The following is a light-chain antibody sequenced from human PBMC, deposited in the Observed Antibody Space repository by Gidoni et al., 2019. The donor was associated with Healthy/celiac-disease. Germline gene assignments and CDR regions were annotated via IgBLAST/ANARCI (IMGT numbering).Light chain of an antibody. V-gene: IGKV3-11*01. Sequence: EIVFTQSPATLSLSPGVRATLSCRASQSVSSYLAWYQQKPGQAPRLLISDASNRATGIPARFSGSGSGTDFTLTISSLEPEDFAVYYCQQHSNWPPCTFXXXTQLEIK. CDR1: QSVSSY. J-gene: IGKJ5*01. CDR3: QQHSNWPPCT. CDR2: DAS.